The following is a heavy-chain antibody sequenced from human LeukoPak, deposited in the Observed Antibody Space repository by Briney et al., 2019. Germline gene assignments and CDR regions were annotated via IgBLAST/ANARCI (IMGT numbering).Heavy chain of an antibody. Sequence: SEALSLTCTVSGGSISSSTYYWGWIRQPPGKGLEWIGSIYYSGSTYYNPSLNSRVTISVDTSKNQFSLKLSSVTAADTAVYYCARHRCSGGSCYPMNWFDPWGQGTLVTVSS. CDR3: ARHRCSGGSCYPMNWFDP. J-gene: IGHJ5*02. CDR1: GGSISSSTYY. D-gene: IGHD2-15*01. CDR2: IYYSGST. V-gene: IGHV4-39*01.